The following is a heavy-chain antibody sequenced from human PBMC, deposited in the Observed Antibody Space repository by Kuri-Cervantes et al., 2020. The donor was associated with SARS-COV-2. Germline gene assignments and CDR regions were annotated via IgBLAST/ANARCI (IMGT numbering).Heavy chain of an antibody. CDR3: ARALRYSSSWGDY. CDR2: ISSSSSYI. J-gene: IGHJ4*02. Sequence: GGSLRLSCSASGFTFSSYSMNQVRQAPGKGLEWVSSISSSSSYIYYADSVKGRFTISRDNAKNSLYLQMNSLRAEDTAVYYCARALRYSSSWGDYWGQGTLVTVSS. V-gene: IGHV3-21*01. CDR1: GFTFSSYS. D-gene: IGHD6-13*01.